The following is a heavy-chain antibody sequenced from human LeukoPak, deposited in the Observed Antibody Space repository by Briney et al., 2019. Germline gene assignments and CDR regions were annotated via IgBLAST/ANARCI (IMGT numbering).Heavy chain of an antibody. CDR2: IYYTGYT. CDR3: ARDPGGFGELFGTSGLDV. CDR1: GDSINSGGYY. D-gene: IGHD3-10*01. J-gene: IGHJ6*02. Sequence: SETLSLTCTVSGDSINSGGYYWSWIRQHPGKGLEWIGFIYYTGYTYSNPSLKSRFAISLDTSKNQFSLKLNSVTAADTAVYYCARDPGGFGELFGTSGLDVWGQGPTVLVSS. V-gene: IGHV4-31*03.